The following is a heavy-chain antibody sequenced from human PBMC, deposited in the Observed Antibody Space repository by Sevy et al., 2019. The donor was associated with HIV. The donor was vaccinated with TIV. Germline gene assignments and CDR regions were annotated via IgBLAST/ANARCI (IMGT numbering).Heavy chain of an antibody. V-gene: IGHV3-15*01. CDR1: GFTFTNAW. D-gene: IGHD6-19*01. Sequence: GGSLRLSCAASGFTFTNAWMSWVRQAPGKGLEWVGRIKSKTDGGTTDYTAPVKGRFTISRDDSKNTLSLQMTSLKTEDTAVYFCTTAYSSGWEGDYWGQGTLVTVSS. J-gene: IGHJ4*02. CDR2: IKSKTDGGTT. CDR3: TTAYSSGWEGDY.